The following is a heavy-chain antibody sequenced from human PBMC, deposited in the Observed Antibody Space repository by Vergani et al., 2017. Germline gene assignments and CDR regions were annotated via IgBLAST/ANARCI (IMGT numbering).Heavy chain of an antibody. D-gene: IGHD3-22*01. J-gene: IGHJ4*02. CDR3: ARLGDYSSDSVGAYYDSSGYSPFGY. CDR1: GYSFTSYW. CDR2: IYPGDSDT. Sequence: EVQLVQSGAEVKKPGESLKISCKGSGYSFTSYWIGWVRQMPGKGLEWMGIIYPGDSDTRYSPSFQGQVTISADKSISTAYLQWSSLKASDTAMYYCARLGDYSSDSVGAYYDSSGYSPFGYWGQGTLVTVSS. V-gene: IGHV5-51*01.